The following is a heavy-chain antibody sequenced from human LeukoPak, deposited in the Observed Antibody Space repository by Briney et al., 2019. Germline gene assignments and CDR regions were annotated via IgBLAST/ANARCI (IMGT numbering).Heavy chain of an antibody. CDR3: ATGDGYNSFDY. CDR2: IYTSGST. Sequence: SETLSLTCTISGGSFSSYYWSWIWQPAGKGLEWIGRIYTSGSTNYNSSLKSRVTMSVDTSKNQVSLKLSSVTAADTAVYYCATGDGYNSFDYWGQGTLVTVSS. J-gene: IGHJ4*02. CDR1: GGSFSSYY. D-gene: IGHD5-24*01. V-gene: IGHV4-4*07.